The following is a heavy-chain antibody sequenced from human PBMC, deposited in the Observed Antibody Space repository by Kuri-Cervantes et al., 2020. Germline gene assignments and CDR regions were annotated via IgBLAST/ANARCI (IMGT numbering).Heavy chain of an antibody. CDR1: GYTFTSYD. CDR2: ISAYNGNT. V-gene: IGHV1-18*01. Sequence: ASVKVSCKASGYTFTSYDISWVRQAPGQGLEWMGWISAYNGNTNYAQKLQGRVTMTTDTSTSTAYMELRSLRSDDTAVYYCARWGLTVTTGGADYWGQGTLVTVSS. D-gene: IGHD4-17*01. J-gene: IGHJ4*02. CDR3: ARWGLTVTTGGADY.